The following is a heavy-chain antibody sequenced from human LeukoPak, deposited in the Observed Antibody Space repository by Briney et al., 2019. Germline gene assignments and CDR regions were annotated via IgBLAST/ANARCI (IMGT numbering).Heavy chain of an antibody. V-gene: IGHV1-18*01. CDR2: ISAYNGNT. J-gene: IGHJ4*02. D-gene: IGHD3-22*01. Sequence: GASVKVSCKASSYTFTSYGISWVRQAPGQGLEWMGWISAYNGNTNYAQKLQGRVTMTTDTSTSTAYMELRSLRSDDTAVYYCARNYPGITMIVVEEAYYFDYWGQGTLVTVSS. CDR3: ARNYPGITMIVVEEAYYFDY. CDR1: SYTFTSYG.